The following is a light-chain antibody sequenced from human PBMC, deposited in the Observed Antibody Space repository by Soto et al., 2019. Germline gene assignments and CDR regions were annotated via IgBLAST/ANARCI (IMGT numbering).Light chain of an antibody. V-gene: IGKV1-33*01. CDR1: QDINKY. CDR3: QQYDNFPPLT. Sequence: DIQMTQSPSSLSASVGDRVTITCQASQDINKYLNGYQQKAGKAPKILIYDASNLQTGVPSRFSGSGSGTDFTFTITSLQPEDVATYYCQQYDNFPPLTFGPGTKVDIE. J-gene: IGKJ3*01. CDR2: DAS.